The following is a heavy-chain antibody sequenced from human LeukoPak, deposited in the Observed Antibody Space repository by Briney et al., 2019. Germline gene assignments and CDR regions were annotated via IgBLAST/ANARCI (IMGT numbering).Heavy chain of an antibody. CDR3: ARATVTAPSQNYYYYYMDV. V-gene: IGHV1-8*01. D-gene: IGHD4-11*01. Sequence: ASVKVSCKASGYTFTSYDINWVRQATGQGLEWMGWMNPNSGNTGYAQKFQGRVTMTRNTSISTAYMELSSLRSDDTAVYYCARATVTAPSQNYYYYYMDVWGKGTTVTVSS. J-gene: IGHJ6*03. CDR2: MNPNSGNT. CDR1: GYTFTSYD.